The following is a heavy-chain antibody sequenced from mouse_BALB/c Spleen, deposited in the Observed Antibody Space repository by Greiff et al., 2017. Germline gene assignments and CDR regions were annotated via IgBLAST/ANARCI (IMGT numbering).Heavy chain of an antibody. CDR3: TRDGYYEGYAMDY. V-gene: IGHV1-15*01. D-gene: IGHD2-3*01. J-gene: IGHJ4*01. Sequence: QVQLQQSGAELVRPGASVTLSCKASGYTFTDYEMHWVKQTPVHGLEWIGAIDPETGGTAYNQKFKGKATLTADKSSSTAYMALRSLTSEDSAVYYCTRDGYYEGYAMDYWGQGTSVTVSS. CDR2: IDPETGGT. CDR1: GYTFTDYE.